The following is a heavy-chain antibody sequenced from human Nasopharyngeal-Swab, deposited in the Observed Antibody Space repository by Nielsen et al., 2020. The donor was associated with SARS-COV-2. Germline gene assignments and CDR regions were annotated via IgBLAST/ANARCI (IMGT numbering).Heavy chain of an antibody. CDR1: GFSLSTSGMC. J-gene: IGHJ6*03. CDR2: LDWDDDI. V-gene: IGHV2-70*18. Sequence: SSPTLVKPTHTLTLTCTFSGFSLSTSGMCVSWVRQPPGKALDSLALLDWDDDIYYSTSLKTRLTISKVTYKNQVVLTMTNMDTVDTATYYCARMPLVQLERTHYYYYMDVWGKGTTVTVSS. D-gene: IGHD1-1*01. CDR3: ARMPLVQLERTHYYYYMDV.